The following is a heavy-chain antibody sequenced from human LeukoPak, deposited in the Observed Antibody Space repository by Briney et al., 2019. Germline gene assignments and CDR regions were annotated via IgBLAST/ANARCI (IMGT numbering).Heavy chain of an antibody. D-gene: IGHD1-7*01. CDR1: GFTFSSYG. Sequence: GGSLRLSCAASGFTFSSYGMHWVRQAPGKGLEWVALIWYDGSSKYYPDSVKGRFTISRDNSKNTLYLQMNSLRAEDTAVYYCAKAPRLELRNYMDVWAKGPRSPSP. V-gene: IGHV3-33*06. CDR2: IWYDGSSK. CDR3: AKAPRLELRNYMDV. J-gene: IGHJ6*03.